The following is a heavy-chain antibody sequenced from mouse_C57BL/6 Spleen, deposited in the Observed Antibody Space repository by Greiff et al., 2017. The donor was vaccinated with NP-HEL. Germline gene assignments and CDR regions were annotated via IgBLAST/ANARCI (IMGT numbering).Heavy chain of an antibody. V-gene: IGHV1-80*01. CDR2: IYPGDGDT. CDR3: ARVVGTQYFDY. CDR1: GYAFSSYW. J-gene: IGHJ2*01. D-gene: IGHD3-3*01. Sequence: VKLQESGAELVKPGASVKISCKASGYAFSSYWMNWVKQRPGKGLEWIGQIYPGDGDTNYNGKFKGKATLTADKSSSTAYMQLSSLTSEDSAVYFCARVVGTQYFDYWGQGTTLTVSS.